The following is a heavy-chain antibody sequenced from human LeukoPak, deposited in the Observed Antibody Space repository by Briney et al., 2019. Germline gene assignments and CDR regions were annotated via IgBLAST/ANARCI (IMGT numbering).Heavy chain of an antibody. Sequence: PGGSLRLSCAASGFTFSTYGMNWVRQAPGRGLEWVSFISSSSSYKYYADSVKGRFTISRDNAKDSLYLQMNSLRADDTAVYYCSRDPYTGSNGFDYWGQGTLVTVSS. D-gene: IGHD1-26*01. CDR2: ISSSSSYK. CDR1: GFTFSTYG. CDR3: SRDPYTGSNGFDY. J-gene: IGHJ4*02. V-gene: IGHV3-21*05.